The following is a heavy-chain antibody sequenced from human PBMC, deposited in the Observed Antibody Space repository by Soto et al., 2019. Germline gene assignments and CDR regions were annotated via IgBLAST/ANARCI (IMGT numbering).Heavy chain of an antibody. Sequence: PGGSLRLSCAASEFTFSSYGMHWVRQAPGKGLEWVAVIWYDGSNKYYADSVKGRFTISRDNSKNTLYLQMNSLRAEDTAVYYCARDSGGYPPYYYYYGMDVWGQGTTVTVSS. D-gene: IGHD3-22*01. CDR2: IWYDGSNK. CDR1: EFTFSSYG. CDR3: ARDSGGYPPYYYYYGMDV. V-gene: IGHV3-33*01. J-gene: IGHJ6*02.